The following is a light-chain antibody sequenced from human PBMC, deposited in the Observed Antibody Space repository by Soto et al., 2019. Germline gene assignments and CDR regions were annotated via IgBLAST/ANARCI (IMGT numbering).Light chain of an antibody. CDR3: QQYDTYPLT. V-gene: IGKV1-5*03. CDR2: EAS. CDR1: QSFSSR. Sequence: DIQMTQSPSTLSASVGDRVTITCRASQSFSSRLAWYQHKPGKAPNLLIYEASSLESGVPSRFSGSGSGTEFTLTISSLQPDDFATYYCQQYDTYPLTFGQGTKVEIK. J-gene: IGKJ1*01.